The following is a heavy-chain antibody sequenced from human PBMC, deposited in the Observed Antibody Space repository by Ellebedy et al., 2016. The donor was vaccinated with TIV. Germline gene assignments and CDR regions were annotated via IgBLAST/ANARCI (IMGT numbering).Heavy chain of an antibody. Sequence: SETLSLXXTIYGGSFSNYLWSWIRQPPGKGLEWIGDINHSGSTNYNPSFGSRVTMSVDTSKNQFSLKLSSVTAADTALYFCARLISINHWFSPWGQGTRVTVSS. CDR3: ARLISINHWFSP. V-gene: IGHV4-34*01. CDR1: GGSFSNYL. J-gene: IGHJ5*02. CDR2: INHSGST. D-gene: IGHD2/OR15-2a*01.